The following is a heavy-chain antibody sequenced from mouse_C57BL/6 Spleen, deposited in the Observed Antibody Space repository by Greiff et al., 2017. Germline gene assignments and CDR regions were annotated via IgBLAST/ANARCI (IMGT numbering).Heavy chain of an antibody. Sequence: VQLQQPGAELVKPGASVKLSCKASGYTFTSYWMHWVKQRPGQGLEWIGMIHPNSGSTNYNEKFKSKATLTVDKSSSTAYMQLSSLTSEDSEDYYCGRTNYDEGIDYWGQGTTLTVSS. CDR3: GRTNYDEGIDY. CDR2: IHPNSGST. J-gene: IGHJ2*01. D-gene: IGHD2-4*01. V-gene: IGHV1-64*01. CDR1: GYTFTSYW.